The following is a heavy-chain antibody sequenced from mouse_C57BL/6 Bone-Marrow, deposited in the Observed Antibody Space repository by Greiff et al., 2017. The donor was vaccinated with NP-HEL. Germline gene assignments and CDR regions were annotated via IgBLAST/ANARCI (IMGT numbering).Heavy chain of an antibody. CDR2: INPSSGYT. CDR1: GYTFTSYT. CDR3: ARYDGYYDWYFDV. V-gene: IGHV1-4*01. Sequence: VKLQESGAELARPGASVKMSCKASGYTFTSYTMHWVKQRPGPGLEWIGYINPSSGYTKYNQKFKDKATLTADKSSSTAYMQLSSLTSEDSAVYYCARYDGYYDWYFDVWGTGTTVTVSS. J-gene: IGHJ1*03. D-gene: IGHD2-3*01.